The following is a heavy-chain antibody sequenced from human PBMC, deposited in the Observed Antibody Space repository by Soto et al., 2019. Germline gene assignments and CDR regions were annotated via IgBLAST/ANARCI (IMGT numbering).Heavy chain of an antibody. J-gene: IGHJ6*02. CDR2: IIPIFGTA. V-gene: IGHV1-69*13. CDR3: ARVPRDDCGGDCYTYYYYYGMDV. D-gene: IGHD2-21*02. CDR1: GGTFSSYA. Sequence: ASVKVSCKASGGTFSSYAISWVRQAPGQGLEWMGGIIPIFGTANYAQKFQGRVTITADESTSTAYMELSSLRSEDTAVYYCARVPRDDCGGDCYTYYYYYGMDVWGQGTTVTVSS.